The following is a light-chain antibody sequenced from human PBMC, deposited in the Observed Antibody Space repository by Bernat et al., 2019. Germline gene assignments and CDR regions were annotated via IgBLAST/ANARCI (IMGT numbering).Light chain of an antibody. V-gene: IGLV6-57*04. J-gene: IGLJ3*02. CDR1: GGSIAGNY. CDR3: QSYDSSVWV. Sequence: NFLLTQPLSVSESPGKTVTISCTRIGGSIAGNYVQWYQQRPGSAPTTVMYEDNQRPYGVPDRFSGSIDRSSNSASLTISGLKTEDEADYYCQSYDSSVWVFGGGTKLTVL. CDR2: EDN.